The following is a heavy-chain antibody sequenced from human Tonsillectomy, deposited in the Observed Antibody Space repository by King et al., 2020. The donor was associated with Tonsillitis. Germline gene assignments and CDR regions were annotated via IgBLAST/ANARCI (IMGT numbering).Heavy chain of an antibody. V-gene: IGHV4-31*03. CDR2: IYYSGST. D-gene: IGHD2-15*01. J-gene: IGHJ6*02. Sequence: QLQESGPGLVKPSQTLSLTCTVSGGSVSSGRYYWSWIRQHPGKGLEWIGYIYYSGSTYYNPSLKSRVTISVDTSKNQFSLKVSSVTAADTAVYYCASGSIAYSYYYYGMDVWGQGTTVTVSS. CDR1: GGSVSSGRYY. CDR3: ASGSIAYSYYYYGMDV.